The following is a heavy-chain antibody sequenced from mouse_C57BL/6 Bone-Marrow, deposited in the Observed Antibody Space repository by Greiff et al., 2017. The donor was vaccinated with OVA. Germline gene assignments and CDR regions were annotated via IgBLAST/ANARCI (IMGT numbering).Heavy chain of an antibody. V-gene: IGHV5-15*01. CDR2: ISNLAYSI. D-gene: IGHD3-3*01. CDR1: GFTFSDYG. CDR3: ARHRGDWYFDV. Sequence: DVMLVESGGGLVQPGGSLKLSCAASGFTFSDYGMAWVRQAPRKGPEWVAFISNLAYSIYYADTVTGRFTISRENAKNTLYLEMSSLRSEDTAMYYCARHRGDWYFDVWGTGTTVTVSS. J-gene: IGHJ1*03.